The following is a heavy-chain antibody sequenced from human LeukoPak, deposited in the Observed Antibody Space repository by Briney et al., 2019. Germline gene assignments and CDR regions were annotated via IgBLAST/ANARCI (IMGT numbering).Heavy chain of an antibody. CDR3: AQGRVLVY. Sequence: SETLSLTCAVSGGSISSNSYYWGWIRQPPGKGLEWIGSIYYSGSTYYNPSLKSRVTISVDTSKNQFSLKLSSVTAADTAVYYCAQGRVLVYWGQGTLVTVSS. CDR2: IYYSGST. J-gene: IGHJ4*02. V-gene: IGHV4-39*01. CDR1: GGSISSNSYY. D-gene: IGHD2/OR15-2a*01.